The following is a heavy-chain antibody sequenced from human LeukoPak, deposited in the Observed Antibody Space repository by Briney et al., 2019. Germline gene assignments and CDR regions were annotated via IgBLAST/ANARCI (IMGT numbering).Heavy chain of an antibody. D-gene: IGHD5-12*01. J-gene: IGHJ4*02. CDR2: IYSSGST. CDR1: GGSISSSSYY. Sequence: PSETLSVTCTVSGGSISSSSYYWGWIRQPPGKGLEWIGSIYSSGSTYYNPSLKSRVTISVDTSKNQFSLKLSSVTAADTAVYYCARSGSGYLRYYFDYWGQGTLVTVSS. CDR3: ARSGSGYLRYYFDY. V-gene: IGHV4-39*07.